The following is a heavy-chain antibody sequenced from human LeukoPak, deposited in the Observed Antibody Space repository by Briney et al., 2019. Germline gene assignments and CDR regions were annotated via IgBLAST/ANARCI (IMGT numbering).Heavy chain of an antibody. CDR1: GFSFNTYG. CDR2: ISYDGRNE. D-gene: IGHD6-19*01. J-gene: IGHJ6*02. Sequence: GGSLRLSCAASGFSFNTYGMHWVRQAPGRGLEWVAVISYDGRNEYYADSVKGRFTISRDKSRNTLYLQMNSLRAEDTAMYYCAKDLHSSSNDYYGMDVWGQGTTVTVSS. V-gene: IGHV3-30*18. CDR3: AKDLHSSSNDYYGMDV.